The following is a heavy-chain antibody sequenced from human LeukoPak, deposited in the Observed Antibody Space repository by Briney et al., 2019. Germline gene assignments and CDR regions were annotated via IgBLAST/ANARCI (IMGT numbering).Heavy chain of an antibody. J-gene: IGHJ4*02. CDR1: GGSISSGGYS. V-gene: IGHV4-30-2*01. Sequence: PSETLSLTCAVSGGSISSGGYSWSWIRQPPGKGLEWIGYIYHSGSTYYNPSLKSRVTISVDRSKIQFSLKLSSVTAADTAVYYCARGGYYDSSGYQGIDYWGQGTLVTVSS. CDR2: IYHSGST. D-gene: IGHD3-22*01. CDR3: ARGGYYDSSGYQGIDY.